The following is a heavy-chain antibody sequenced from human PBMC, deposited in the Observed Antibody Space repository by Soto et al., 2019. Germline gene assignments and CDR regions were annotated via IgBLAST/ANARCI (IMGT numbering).Heavy chain of an antibody. J-gene: IGHJ4*02. CDR2: ISSSGSTA. V-gene: IGHV3-48*03. CDR3: TRAAWFPYLSFY. CDR1: GFTFSRFE. Sequence: PGGSLRLSCSASGFTFSRFELPWVRQAPGKGLEWISYISSSGSTAYYASSVEGRFTISRDNANNSVYLQMDSLRAEDTALYYCTRAAWFPYLSFYWGQGALVTSPQ. D-gene: IGHD3-10*01.